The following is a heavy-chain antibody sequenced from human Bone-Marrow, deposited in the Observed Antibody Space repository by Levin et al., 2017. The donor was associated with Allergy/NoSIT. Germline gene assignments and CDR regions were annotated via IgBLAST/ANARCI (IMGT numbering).Heavy chain of an antibody. D-gene: IGHD1-14*01. CDR1: GFTFSSYA. CDR3: AKGGLGTSGNLDY. Sequence: PGGSLRLSCAASGFTFSSYAMSWVRQAPGKGLEWVSSITGSGGSTYYADSVKGRFTISRDNSKNTLYVQMNSLRAEDTAVYYCAKGGLGTSGNLDYWGQATLVTVSS. CDR2: ITGSGGST. V-gene: IGHV3-23*01. J-gene: IGHJ4*02.